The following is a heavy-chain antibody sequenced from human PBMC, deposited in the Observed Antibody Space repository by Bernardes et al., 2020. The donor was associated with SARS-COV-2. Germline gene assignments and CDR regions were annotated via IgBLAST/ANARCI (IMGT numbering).Heavy chain of an antibody. CDR2: ISGSSSTI. Sequence: GGSLRLSCSGSGFTFSTSEMHWVRQAPGKGLAWISSISGSSSTIYYADSVKGRFTISRDNAKNSLYLQMNSLRAEDTAIYYCAMRDWLHSYYYYGLDVWGQGTTVTVSS. D-gene: IGHD3-9*01. J-gene: IGHJ6*02. CDR3: AMRDWLHSYYYYGLDV. CDR1: GFTFSTSE. V-gene: IGHV3-48*03.